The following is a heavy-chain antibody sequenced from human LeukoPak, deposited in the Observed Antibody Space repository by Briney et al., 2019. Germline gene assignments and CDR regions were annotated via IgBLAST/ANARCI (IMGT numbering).Heavy chain of an antibody. CDR3: ARLRVSIAARPDYYYYYYMDV. Sequence: SETLSLTCTVSGGSISSYYWSWIRQPPWKGLEWIGYIYTSGSTNYNPSLKSRVTISVDTSKNQFSLKLSSVTAADTAVYYCARLRVSIAARPDYYYYYYMDVWGKGTTVTVSS. CDR2: IYTSGST. V-gene: IGHV4-4*09. D-gene: IGHD6-6*01. J-gene: IGHJ6*03. CDR1: GGSISSYY.